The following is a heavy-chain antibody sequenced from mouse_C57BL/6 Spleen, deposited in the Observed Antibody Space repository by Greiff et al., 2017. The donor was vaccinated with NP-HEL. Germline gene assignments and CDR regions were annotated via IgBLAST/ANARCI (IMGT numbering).Heavy chain of an antibody. CDR1: GFTFSSYA. Sequence: EVHLVESGEGLVKPGGSLKLSCAASGFTFSSYAMSWVRQTPEKRLEWVAYISSGGDYIYYADTVKGRFTISRDNARNTLYLQMSSLKSEDTAMYYCTRESDYYGSSLWGQGNTLTVSS. CDR3: TRESDYYGSSL. J-gene: IGHJ2*01. CDR2: ISSGGDYI. V-gene: IGHV5-9-1*02. D-gene: IGHD1-1*01.